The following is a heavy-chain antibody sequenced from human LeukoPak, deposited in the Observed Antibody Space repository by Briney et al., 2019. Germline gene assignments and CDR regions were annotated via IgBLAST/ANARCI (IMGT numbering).Heavy chain of an antibody. D-gene: IGHD3-10*01. V-gene: IGHV4-39*07. J-gene: IGHJ4*02. CDR1: GGSISSSSYY. CDR2: IYYSGST. Sequence: SETLSLTCTVSGGSISSSSYYWGWIRQPPGKGLEWIGSIYYSGSTYYNPSLKSRVTISVDTSKNQFSLKLSSVTAADTAVYYCARDHEGHYYGSGSYHKDWGQGTLVTVSS. CDR3: ARDHEGHYYGSGSYHKD.